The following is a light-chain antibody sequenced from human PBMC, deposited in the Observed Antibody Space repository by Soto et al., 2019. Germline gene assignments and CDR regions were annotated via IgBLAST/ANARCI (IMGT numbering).Light chain of an antibody. CDR1: QDINKY. CDR3: QQSENGPLT. CDR2: DAS. J-gene: IGKJ4*01. Sequence: DIQMTQSPSSLSASVGDRITITCQASQDINKYLNWYQQKLGKAPKLLIYDASNLQRGVPPRFSGSGSGTHFRLSISSLQPEDIATYYCQQSENGPLTFGGGTKVEIK. V-gene: IGKV1-33*01.